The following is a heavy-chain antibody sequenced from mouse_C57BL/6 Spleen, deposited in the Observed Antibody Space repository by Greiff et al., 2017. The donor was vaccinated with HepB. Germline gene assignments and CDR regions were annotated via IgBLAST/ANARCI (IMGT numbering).Heavy chain of an antibody. V-gene: IGHV1-64*01. CDR1: GYTFTSYW. CDR2: IHPNSGST. Sequence: QVQLQQPGAELVKPGASVKLSCKASGYTFTSYWMHWVKQRPGQGLEWIGMIHPNSGSTNYNEKFKSKATLTVDKSSSTAYMQLSSLTSEDSAVYYCARGIYYYGSSYERNAMDYWGQGTSVTVSS. CDR3: ARGIYYYGSSYERNAMDY. D-gene: IGHD1-1*01. J-gene: IGHJ4*01.